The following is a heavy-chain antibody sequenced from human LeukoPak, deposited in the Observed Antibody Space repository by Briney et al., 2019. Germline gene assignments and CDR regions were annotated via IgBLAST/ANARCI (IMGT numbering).Heavy chain of an antibody. CDR3: ARDHNYAFDN. CDR1: GFPFNEYS. J-gene: IGHJ4*02. Sequence: NPGGSLRLSCTASGFPFNEYSMNWVRQAPGKGLEWIAYIGIDSGNTWYADSVKGRFTISADSAKNSVSLQMSSLRVEDTAVYYCARDHNYAFDNWGQGTLVSVPS. V-gene: IGHV3-21*05. CDR2: IGIDSGNT. D-gene: IGHD1-1*01.